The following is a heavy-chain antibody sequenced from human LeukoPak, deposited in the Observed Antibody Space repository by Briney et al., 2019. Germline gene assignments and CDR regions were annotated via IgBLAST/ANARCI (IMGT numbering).Heavy chain of an antibody. D-gene: IGHD3-22*01. V-gene: IGHV3-23*01. CDR1: GFTFSSYA. Sequence: GGSLRLSCAASGFTFSSYAMSWVRQAPGKGLEWVSAISGSGGSTYYADSVKGRFTISRDNSKNTLYLQMNSLRAEDTAVYYCAGYYYDSSGYYYVNAFDIWGQGTMVTVSS. CDR3: AGYYYDSSGYYYVNAFDI. J-gene: IGHJ3*02. CDR2: ISGSGGST.